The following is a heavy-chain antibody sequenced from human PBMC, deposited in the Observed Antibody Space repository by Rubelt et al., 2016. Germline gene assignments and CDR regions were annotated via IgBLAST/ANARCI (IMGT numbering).Heavy chain of an antibody. CDR2: ISGSGGTT. V-gene: IGHV3-23*04. Sequence: EVQLVESGGGLLQPGGSLRLSCAASGFTFSSYGMSWVRQSPGKGLEWVSGISGSGGTTYYANSVKGRFTISRDNSKNTLYLQMNSLRAEDTALYYCSKAFDYYGSGSRYYYFGMDVWGQGTTVTVSS. J-gene: IGHJ6*02. CDR1: GFTFSSYG. D-gene: IGHD3-10*01. CDR3: SKAFDYYGSGSRYYYFGMDV.